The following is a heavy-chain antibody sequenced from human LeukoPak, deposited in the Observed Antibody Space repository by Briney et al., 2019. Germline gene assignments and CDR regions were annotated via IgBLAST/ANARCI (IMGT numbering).Heavy chain of an antibody. CDR3: ARGYGSGSYAHFDY. CDR1: GYSFTSHW. D-gene: IGHD3-10*01. Sequence: GEPLKISCKGSGYSFTSHWIGWVRQMPGKGLEWMGIIYPGDSHNTYRPSFQGQVTISADKSINTAYLQWSSLKASDTAMYYCARGYGSGSYAHFDYWGQGTLVTVSS. J-gene: IGHJ4*02. V-gene: IGHV5-51*01. CDR2: IYPGDSHN.